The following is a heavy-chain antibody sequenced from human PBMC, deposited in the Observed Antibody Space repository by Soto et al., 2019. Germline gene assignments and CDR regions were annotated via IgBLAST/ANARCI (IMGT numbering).Heavy chain of an antibody. J-gene: IGHJ5*02. CDR1: GGSISSGDYY. Sequence: QVQLQESGPGLVKPSQTLSLTCTVSGGSISSGDYYWSWIRQHPGKGLEWIWYIYYSGSTYYNPSLKRRVTIVGDASKNQCALKLSSGTAADTAVYYCARWWSGSRQGLDPWGQGTLVTVSS. CDR2: IYYSGST. D-gene: IGHD3-3*01. CDR3: ARWWSGSRQGLDP. V-gene: IGHV4-31*03.